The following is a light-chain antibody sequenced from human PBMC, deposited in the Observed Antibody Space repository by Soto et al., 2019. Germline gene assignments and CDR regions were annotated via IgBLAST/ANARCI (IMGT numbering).Light chain of an antibody. CDR2: EVN. Sequence: QSALTQPASVSGSPGQSITISCSGTSSDVGDNNSVSWYQQHPGKAPKLLIYEVNNRPSGVSNRFSGSKSGNTASLSISGLQAEDEADYYCTSYTSSTTYVFGTGTKVTVL. V-gene: IGLV2-14*01. J-gene: IGLJ1*01. CDR3: TSYTSSTTYV. CDR1: SSDVGDNNS.